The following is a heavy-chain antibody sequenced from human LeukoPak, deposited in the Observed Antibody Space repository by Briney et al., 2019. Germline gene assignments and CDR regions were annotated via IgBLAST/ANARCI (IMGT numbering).Heavy chain of an antibody. CDR3: ARSNIYYYDSSGPPLN. CDR2: ISHSGST. V-gene: IGHV4-30-4*08. J-gene: IGHJ4*02. CDR1: GGSISSGDYY. Sequence: KPSETLSLTCTVSGGSISSGDYYWSWIRQPPGKGLEWIGYISHSGSTYYNPSLKSRVTISVDRSKNQFSLKLSSVTAADTAVYYCARSNIYYYDSSGPPLNWGQGTLVTVSS. D-gene: IGHD3-22*01.